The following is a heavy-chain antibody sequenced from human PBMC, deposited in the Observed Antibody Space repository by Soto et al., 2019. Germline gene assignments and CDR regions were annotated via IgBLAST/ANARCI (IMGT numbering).Heavy chain of an antibody. CDR2: IYYSGST. J-gene: IGHJ6*02. CDR3: AREGVSSSWYNYYGMDV. D-gene: IGHD6-13*01. V-gene: IGHV4-59*01. CDR1: GGSISSYY. Sequence: QVQLQESGPGLVKPSETLSLTCTVSGGSISSYYWSWIRQRPGKGLEWIGYIYYSGSTNYNPSLKSRVTISVDTSKNQFSLKLSSVTAADTAVYYCAREGVSSSWYNYYGMDVWGQGTTVTVSS.